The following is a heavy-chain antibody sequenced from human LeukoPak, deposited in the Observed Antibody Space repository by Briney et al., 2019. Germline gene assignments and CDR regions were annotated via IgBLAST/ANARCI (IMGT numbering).Heavy chain of an antibody. Sequence: GGPLNLSCEASGLPFSAYGMNWVRQAQGRGLGWVAVISYDGSNKYYAESVKGRFTISRDNSKNTLYLEMNSLRAEDTAVYYCAKELRGYSFGYRDWGQGTLVTVSS. V-gene: IGHV3-30*18. CDR3: AKELRGYSFGYRD. CDR1: GLPFSAYG. CDR2: ISYDGSNK. D-gene: IGHD5-18*01. J-gene: IGHJ4*02.